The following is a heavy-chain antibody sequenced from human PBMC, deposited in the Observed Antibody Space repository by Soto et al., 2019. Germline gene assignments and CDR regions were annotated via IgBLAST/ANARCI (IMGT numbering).Heavy chain of an antibody. J-gene: IGHJ5*02. CDR2: IYYGGST. D-gene: IGHD3-10*02. Sequence: SETLSLTCTVSSGSISSDDYYWSWIRQPPGKGLEWIGHIYYGGSTYYNPSLKSRVTISVDTSKNQFSLKLSSVTAADTAVYYCARHLIPMFSSQNNWFDPWGQGTLVTVSS. CDR3: ARHLIPMFSSQNNWFDP. CDR1: SGSISSDDYY. V-gene: IGHV4-39*01.